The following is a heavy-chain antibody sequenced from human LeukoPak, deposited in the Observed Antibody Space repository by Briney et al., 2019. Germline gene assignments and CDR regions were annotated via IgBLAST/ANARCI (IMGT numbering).Heavy chain of an antibody. J-gene: IGHJ4*02. V-gene: IGHV4-59*08. Sequence: ASETLSLTCTVTGGSISTYYWSWIRQSPGKGLEWIGYVYYVGSTSYNPSLVGRVTISVDTSKNQFSLKLSSVTAADTAVYYCARAAYSGSGSYQIDYWGQGTLVTVSS. D-gene: IGHD3-10*01. CDR3: ARAAYSGSGSYQIDY. CDR1: GGSISTYY. CDR2: VYYVGST.